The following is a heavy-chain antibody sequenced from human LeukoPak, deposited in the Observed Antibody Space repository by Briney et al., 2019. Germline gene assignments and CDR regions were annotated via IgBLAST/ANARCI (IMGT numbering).Heavy chain of an antibody. CDR3: AKKGGPSIPSFDW. J-gene: IGHJ4*02. Sequence: GGSLRLSCAASGFTFSSYAMSWVRQAPGKGLEWVSSMSGSGGSTFYADSVKGRFTISRDNSRNTLYVQMNSLRAEDTAVYYCAKKGGPSIPSFDWGGQGTLVTVSS. V-gene: IGHV3-23*01. CDR1: GFTFSSYA. CDR2: MSGSGGST. D-gene: IGHD2-2*02.